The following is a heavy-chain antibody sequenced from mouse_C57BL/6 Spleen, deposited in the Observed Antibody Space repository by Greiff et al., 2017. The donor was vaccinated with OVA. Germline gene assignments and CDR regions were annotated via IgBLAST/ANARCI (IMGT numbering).Heavy chain of an antibody. J-gene: IGHJ1*03. CDR3: ANRYYGSSYGYFDV. Sequence: VQLQQPGAELVKPGASVQMSCKASGYTFTSYWITWVKQRPGQGLEWIGDIYPGSGSTNYNEKFKSKATLTVDTSSSTAYMQLSSLTSEDSAVYYCANRYYGSSYGYFDVWGTGTTVTVSS. CDR1: GYTFTSYW. D-gene: IGHD1-1*01. CDR2: IYPGSGST. V-gene: IGHV1-55*01.